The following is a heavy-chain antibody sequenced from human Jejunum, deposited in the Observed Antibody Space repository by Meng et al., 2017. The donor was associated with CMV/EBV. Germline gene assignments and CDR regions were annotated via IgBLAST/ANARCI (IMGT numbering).Heavy chain of an antibody. J-gene: IGHJ4*02. V-gene: IGHV3-74*01. D-gene: IGHD2-21*01. Sequence: AASGFTFSRYWMQWVRQAPGKGLVWVSRINSDGSSTSYADSVKGRFTISRGNAKNTLYLQMNSLRAEDTAVYYCAREASGDCYDYWGQGTLVTVSS. CDR2: INSDGSST. CDR1: GFTFSRYW. CDR3: AREASGDCYDY.